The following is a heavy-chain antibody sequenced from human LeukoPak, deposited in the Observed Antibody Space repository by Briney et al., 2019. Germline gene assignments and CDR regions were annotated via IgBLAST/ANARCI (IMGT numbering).Heavy chain of an antibody. CDR1: GFTFDDYA. J-gene: IGHJ3*02. V-gene: IGHV3-9*01. Sequence: PGGSLRLSCAASGFTFDDYAMHWVRQAPGKGLEWVSGISWNSGSIGYADSVKGRFTISRDNAKNSLYLQMNSLRDEDTAVYYCATCFTYYYDSSGSGDAFDIWGQGTMVTVSS. CDR3: ATCFTYYYDSSGSGDAFDI. CDR2: ISWNSGSI. D-gene: IGHD3-22*01.